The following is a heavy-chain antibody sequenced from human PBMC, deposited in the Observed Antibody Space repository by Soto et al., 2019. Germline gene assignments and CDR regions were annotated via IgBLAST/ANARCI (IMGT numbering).Heavy chain of an antibody. D-gene: IGHD3-10*01. Sequence: QVQLVQSGAEVKKPGASVKVSCKASGYTFTSYAMHWVRQAPGQRLEWMGWINAGNGNTKYSQKFQGRVTITRDTSASTDYMELSSLRSEDTAVYYCARARITMVQGAAYYYYGMDVWGRGTTVTVSS. CDR1: GYTFTSYA. CDR3: ARARITMVQGAAYYYYGMDV. CDR2: INAGNGNT. V-gene: IGHV1-3*01. J-gene: IGHJ6*02.